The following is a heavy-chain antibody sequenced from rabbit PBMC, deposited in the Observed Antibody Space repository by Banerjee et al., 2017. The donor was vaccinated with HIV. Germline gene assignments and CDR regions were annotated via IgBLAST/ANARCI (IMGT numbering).Heavy chain of an antibody. D-gene: IGHD1-1*01. V-gene: IGHV1S45*01. CDR2: INSSSGNT. J-gene: IGHJ4*01. Sequence: QEQLVESGGGLVQPEGSLTLTCKASGSDISSNAMCWVRQAPGKGLEWIACINSSSGNTVYAIWAKGRFTISKTSSTSVTLQMTSLTAADTATYFCARGDSGYGVNFNLWGQGTLVTVS. CDR3: ARGDSGYGVNFNL. CDR1: GSDISSNA.